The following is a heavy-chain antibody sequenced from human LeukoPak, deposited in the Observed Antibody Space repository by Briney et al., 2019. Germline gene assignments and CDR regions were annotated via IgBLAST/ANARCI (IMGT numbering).Heavy chain of an antibody. CDR1: GFTVSSNY. J-gene: IGHJ4*02. D-gene: IGHD6-6*01. V-gene: IGHV3-66*02. CDR2: IYSGGST. CDR3: ATLSIAAHAPDY. Sequence: GSLRLSCAASGFTVSSNYMSWVRQAPGKGLEWVSVIYSGGSTYYADSVKGRFTISRDNSKNTLYLQMNSLRAEDTAVYYCATLSIAAHAPDYWGQGTLVTVSS.